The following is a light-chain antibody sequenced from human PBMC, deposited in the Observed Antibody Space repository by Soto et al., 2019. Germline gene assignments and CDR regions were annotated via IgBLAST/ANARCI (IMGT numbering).Light chain of an antibody. CDR3: YSYAGSSYV. J-gene: IGLJ1*01. Sequence: QSALTQPRSVSGSPGQSVTISCTGTSSDVGGYDYVSWYQQHPDKAPKLMIYDVSKWPSGVPDRFSGSKSGNTASLTISGLQAEDEADYYCYSYAGSSYVFGTGTKLTVL. CDR1: SSDVGGYDY. CDR2: DVS. V-gene: IGLV2-11*01.